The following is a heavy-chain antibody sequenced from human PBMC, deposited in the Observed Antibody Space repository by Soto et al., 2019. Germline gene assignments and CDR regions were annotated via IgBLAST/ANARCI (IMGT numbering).Heavy chain of an antibody. J-gene: IGHJ6*02. V-gene: IGHV1-8*01. CDR3: ARGGILSSGVIVFYGMDV. D-gene: IGHD2-21*01. CDR2: INPSSGNT. CDR1: GYSFTRHD. Sequence: QVQLVQSWAEVKKPGASVKVSCKASGYSFTRHDINWVRQAPGQGLEWMGWINPSSGNTGYAQRFLGRLTITTDTSISTAYTELSGLKSEDTVISYCARGGILSSGVIVFYGMDVWGQGTRVTVPS.